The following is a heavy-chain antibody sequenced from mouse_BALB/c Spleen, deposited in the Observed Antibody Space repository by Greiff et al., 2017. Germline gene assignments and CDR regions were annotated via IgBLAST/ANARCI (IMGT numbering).Heavy chain of an antibody. V-gene: IGHV5-6-5*01. D-gene: IGHD1-1*01. CDR2: ISSGGST. Sequence: DVHLVESGGGLVKPGGSLKLSCAASGFTFSSYAMSWVRQTPEKRLEWVASISSGGSTYYPDSVKGRFTISRDNARNILYLQMSSLRSEDTAMYYCARAYYYGSSWWYFDVWGAGTTVTVSS. CDR1: GFTFSSYA. J-gene: IGHJ1*01. CDR3: ARAYYYGSSWWYFDV.